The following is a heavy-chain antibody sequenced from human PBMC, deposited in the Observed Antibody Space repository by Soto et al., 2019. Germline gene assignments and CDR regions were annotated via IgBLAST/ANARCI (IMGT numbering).Heavy chain of an antibody. CDR3: AKIPYFDASGYLFQH. CDR2: VSYDGGNK. D-gene: IGHD3-22*01. Sequence: PGGSLRLSCAASGFTFSSYAMHWVRQAPGKGLEWVAVVSYDGGNKYYADSVKGRFTISRDNSKNTLYLQMNSLRAEDTAVYYCAKIPYFDASGYLFQHWGQGTLVTVSS. V-gene: IGHV3-30*04. J-gene: IGHJ1*01. CDR1: GFTFSSYA.